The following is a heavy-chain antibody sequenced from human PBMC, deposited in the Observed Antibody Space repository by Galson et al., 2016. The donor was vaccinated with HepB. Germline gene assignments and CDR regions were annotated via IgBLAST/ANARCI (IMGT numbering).Heavy chain of an antibody. J-gene: IGHJ4*02. CDR1: GYTFTTYY. Sequence: SVKVSCKASGYTFTTYYMHWVRQAPGHGLEWMGIINPSDGDTSYAQKFQGRVTMTRDTSTSTVYMELSSLRTEDTAVYYCARDVRQNFWSGSLDYWGQGTLVTGSS. CDR3: ARDVRQNFWSGSLDY. D-gene: IGHD3-3*01. V-gene: IGHV1-46*01. CDR2: INPSDGDT.